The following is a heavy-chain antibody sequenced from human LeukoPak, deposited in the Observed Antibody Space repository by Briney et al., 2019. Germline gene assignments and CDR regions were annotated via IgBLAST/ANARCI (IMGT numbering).Heavy chain of an antibody. CDR2: MYSGCST. J-gene: IGHJ4*02. D-gene: IGHD3-22*01. V-gene: IGHV3-53*01. CDR3: AGTIVGKWAIDY. Sequence: PGGSLRLSCAASGFTVSSNYMTWVRQAPGKGLEWVSVMYSGCSTYYADSVKGRFTISRDNSKNTLYLQMDSLRAEDTAVYYCAGTIVGKWAIDYWGQGTLVTVSS. CDR1: GFTVSSNY.